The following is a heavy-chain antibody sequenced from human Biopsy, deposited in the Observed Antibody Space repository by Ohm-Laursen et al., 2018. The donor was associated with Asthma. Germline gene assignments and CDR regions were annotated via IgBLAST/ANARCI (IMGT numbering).Heavy chain of an antibody. CDR1: YGSITSGGYY. V-gene: IGHV4-31*03. Sequence: SDTLSLTCTVSYGSITSGGYYWTWIHQHPGKGLEWIGFIYYSGSTYYNPSLKSRVSISIDTSKNQFSLKLCSVTAADTAVYYCASQYGDRDSMVQYYFQHWGQGTLVTVSS. D-gene: IGHD4-17*01. CDR3: ASQYGDRDSMVQYYFQH. J-gene: IGHJ1*01. CDR2: IYYSGST.